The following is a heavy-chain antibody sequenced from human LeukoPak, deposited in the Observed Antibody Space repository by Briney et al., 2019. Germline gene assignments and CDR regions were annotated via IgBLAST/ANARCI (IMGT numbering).Heavy chain of an antibody. CDR3: ANSVAVLRYFE. Sequence: GGSLRLSCVASGFTFSSYWMHWVRQDPRKGLVWVSRINGDGRNINYADSVRGRFTISRDNAKNTLYLQMNSLRAEDTAVYYCANSVAVLRYFEWGQGTLVTVSS. J-gene: IGHJ4*02. D-gene: IGHD3-9*01. CDR1: GFTFSSYW. CDR2: INGDGRNI. V-gene: IGHV3-74*01.